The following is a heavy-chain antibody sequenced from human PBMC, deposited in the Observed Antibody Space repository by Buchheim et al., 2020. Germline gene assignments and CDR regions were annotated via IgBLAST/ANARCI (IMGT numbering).Heavy chain of an antibody. CDR2: IFHSGTT. CDR3: VGGGATVYGMDV. CDR1: GGSISSGYW. J-gene: IGHJ6*02. D-gene: IGHD1-26*01. V-gene: IGHV4-4*02. Sequence: QVQLRESGPGLVKPSGTLSLTCAVSGGSISSGYWWSWVRQSPGKGLQWMGEIFHSGTTNYNPSLKRRVNISLDRSKNHFSLNLNSVTAADTAVYYCVGGGATVYGMDVWGQGTT.